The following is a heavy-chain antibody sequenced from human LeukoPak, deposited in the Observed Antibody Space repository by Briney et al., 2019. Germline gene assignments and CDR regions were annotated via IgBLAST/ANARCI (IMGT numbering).Heavy chain of an antibody. Sequence: GGSLRLSCTASGYIFSDYSMHWVRQTPGKGLEWISYTSYTTTAIYYADSVKGRFTISRDNAKNSLYLLMNSLRDEDTAVYYCARDASFGADWRFWGRGTLVTVSS. D-gene: IGHD3-16*01. V-gene: IGHV3-48*02. CDR2: TSYTTTAI. CDR3: ARDASFGADWRF. CDR1: GYIFSDYS. J-gene: IGHJ4*02.